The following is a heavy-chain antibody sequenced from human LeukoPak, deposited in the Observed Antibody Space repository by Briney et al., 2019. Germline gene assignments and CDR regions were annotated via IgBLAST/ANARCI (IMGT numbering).Heavy chain of an antibody. J-gene: IGHJ3*02. CDR1: GFTFSSYS. D-gene: IGHD3-16*01. Sequence: GGSLRLSCAASGFTFSSYSMNWVRQAPGKGLEWVSSISSSSSYIYYADSVKGRFTISGDNAKNSLYLQMNSLRAEDTAVYYCARAFRLRDAFDIWGQGTMVTVSS. CDR2: ISSSSSYI. V-gene: IGHV3-21*01. CDR3: ARAFRLRDAFDI.